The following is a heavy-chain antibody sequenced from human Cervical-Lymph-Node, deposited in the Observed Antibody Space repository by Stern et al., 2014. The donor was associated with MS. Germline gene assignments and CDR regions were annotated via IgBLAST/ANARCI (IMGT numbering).Heavy chain of an antibody. CDR3: TRGRGTNSYH. CDR2: IRTKRYDETT. D-gene: IGHD2-2*01. V-gene: IGHV3-49*03. J-gene: IGHJ4*02. Sequence: QLVQSGGGLVQPGRSLRLSCTASGFTFGDYAMSWFRQAPGKGLEWVGFIRTKRYDETTQYGASVKGRFPISRDDSRSIAYLQMSSLKSEDTAVYYCTRGRGTNSYHWGQGVLVTVSS. CDR1: GFTFGDYA.